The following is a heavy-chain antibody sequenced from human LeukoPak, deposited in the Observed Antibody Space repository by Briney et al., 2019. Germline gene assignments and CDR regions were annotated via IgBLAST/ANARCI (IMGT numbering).Heavy chain of an antibody. D-gene: IGHD1-14*01. Sequence: SETLSLTCAVFGYSISRGYYWGWIRQPPGKGLEWIGSIDHSGSTYYNPSLKSRVTILVDTSKNQFSLTLNSVTAADTAVYYCAREVFRASPFDYWGQGTLVTVSS. CDR2: IDHSGST. J-gene: IGHJ4*02. V-gene: IGHV4-38-2*02. CDR1: GYSISRGYY. CDR3: AREVFRASPFDY.